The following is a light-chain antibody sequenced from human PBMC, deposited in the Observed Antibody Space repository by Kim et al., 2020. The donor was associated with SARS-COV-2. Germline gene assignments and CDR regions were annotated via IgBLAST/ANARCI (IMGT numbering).Light chain of an antibody. V-gene: IGKV1-39*01. J-gene: IGKJ4*01. CDR1: ESITNH. CDR3: QQSYMAPFT. CDR2: AAS. Sequence: DIQMTQSPSSLSASVGDRVTITCRASESITNHLNWYQQKPGKAPKLLIFAASSLLSGPSRFRGSGSGTDFALTISSLQLEDIATYFSQQSYMAPFTFGGGTKVEI.